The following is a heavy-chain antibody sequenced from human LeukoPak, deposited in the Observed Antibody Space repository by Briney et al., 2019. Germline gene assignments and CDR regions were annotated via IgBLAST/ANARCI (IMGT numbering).Heavy chain of an antibody. CDR1: GGSISSSSYY. J-gene: IGHJ4*02. CDR2: IYYSGST. V-gene: IGHV4-39*01. D-gene: IGHD6-13*01. Sequence: SETLSLTCTVSGGSISSSSYYWGWIRQPPGKGLGWIGSIYYSGSTYYNPSLKSRVTISVDTSKNQFSLKLSSVTAADTAVYYCARRSGIAAAGPIDYWGQGTLVTVSS. CDR3: ARRSGIAAAGPIDY.